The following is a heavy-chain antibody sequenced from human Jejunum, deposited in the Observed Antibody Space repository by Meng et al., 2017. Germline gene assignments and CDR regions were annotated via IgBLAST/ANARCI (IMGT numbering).Heavy chain of an antibody. V-gene: IGHV3-9*01. CDR1: GFTFGDYA. CDR2: IGWNGGDI. Sequence: GGSLRLSCAASGFTFGDYAMNWVRQAPGRGLEWVSGIGWNGGDIVYADSVKGRFIISRDNAKSSLYLEMNSLRGEDTAFYYCAKLGVETPFDYWGQGTRVT. CDR3: AKLGVETPFDY. D-gene: IGHD1-1*01. J-gene: IGHJ4*02.